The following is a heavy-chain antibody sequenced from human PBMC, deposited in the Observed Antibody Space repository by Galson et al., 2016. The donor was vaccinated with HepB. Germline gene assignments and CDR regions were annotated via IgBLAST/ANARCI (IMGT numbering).Heavy chain of an antibody. Sequence: SVKVSCKASGYTFTSYYMHWVRQAPGQGLEWMGIINPSGGSTSYAQKFQGRVTMTRDTSTSTVYMELSSLRSEDTAVYYCARDEVIQLWSPIFDYWGQGTLVTVSS. CDR1: GYTFTSYY. CDR3: ARDEVIQLWSPIFDY. V-gene: IGHV1-46*01. CDR2: INPSGGST. J-gene: IGHJ4*02. D-gene: IGHD5-18*01.